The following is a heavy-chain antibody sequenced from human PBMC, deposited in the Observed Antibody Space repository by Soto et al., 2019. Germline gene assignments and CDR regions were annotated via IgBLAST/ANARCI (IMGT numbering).Heavy chain of an antibody. D-gene: IGHD3-22*01. CDR1: GFTFSSYG. Sequence: GSLRLSCAASGFTFSSYGMHWVHQAPGKGLEWVAVIWYDGSNKYYADSVKGRFTISRDNSKNTLYLQMNSLRAEDTAVYYCARDFADSSGLFDYWGQGTLVTVSS. CDR2: IWYDGSNK. V-gene: IGHV3-33*01. CDR3: ARDFADSSGLFDY. J-gene: IGHJ4*02.